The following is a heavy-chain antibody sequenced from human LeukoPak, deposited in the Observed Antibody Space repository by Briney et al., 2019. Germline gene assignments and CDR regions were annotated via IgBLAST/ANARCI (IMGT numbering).Heavy chain of an antibody. J-gene: IGHJ4*02. V-gene: IGHV3-30-3*01. CDR3: ARAERGYCSSTSCYILDY. CDR2: ISSDGSDK. CDR1: GFTFSYYT. D-gene: IGHD2-2*01. Sequence: GGSLRLSCAASGFTFSYYTMHWVRQAPGKGLEWVAIISSDGSDKYYGDSVKGRFPISRDNSKNTLYLQMNSLRADDTAVYYCARAERGYCSSTSCYILDYWGQGTLVTVSS.